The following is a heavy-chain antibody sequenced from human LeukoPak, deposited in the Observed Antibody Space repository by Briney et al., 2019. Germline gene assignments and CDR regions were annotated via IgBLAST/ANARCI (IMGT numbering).Heavy chain of an antibody. CDR1: GFTFNNFA. J-gene: IGHJ3*02. D-gene: IGHD6-19*01. CDR2: ISGSGGST. Sequence: PGGSLRLSCAASGFTFNNFAMSWVRQAPGKGLEWVSAISGSGGSTYYADSVKGRFTISRDNAKNTLYLQMNSLRAEDTAVYYCAKDFGSSGWIDGHDAFDIWGQGTMVTVSS. CDR3: AKDFGSSGWIDGHDAFDI. V-gene: IGHV3-23*01.